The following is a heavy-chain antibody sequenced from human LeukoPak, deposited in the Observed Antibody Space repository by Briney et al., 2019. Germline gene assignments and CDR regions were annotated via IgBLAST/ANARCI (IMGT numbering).Heavy chain of an antibody. V-gene: IGHV1-58*02. J-gene: IGHJ4*02. CDR3: AAVFGSGYYYYFDY. CDR1: GFTFTSSS. CDR2: IAVGSGNT. D-gene: IGHD3-22*01. Sequence: SVKVSCKASGFTFTSSSMQWVRQARGQRLEWIGWIAVGSGNTNYAQKFQGRVTITRDMSTSTAYMELSSLRSEDTALYYCAAVFGSGYYYYFDYWGQGTLVTVSS.